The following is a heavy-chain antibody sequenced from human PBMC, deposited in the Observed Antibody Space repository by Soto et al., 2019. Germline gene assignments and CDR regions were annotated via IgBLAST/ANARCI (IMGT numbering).Heavy chain of an antibody. CDR1: GFTFSSYG. V-gene: IGHV3-33*01. Sequence: GGSLRLSCAASGFTFSSYGMHWVRQAPGKGLEWVAVIWYDGSNKYYADSVKGRFTISRDNSKNTLYLQMNSLRAEDTAVYYCAREMNIVVVPAAAVDYWGQGTLVTVSS. CDR2: IWYDGSNK. CDR3: AREMNIVVVPAAAVDY. D-gene: IGHD2-2*01. J-gene: IGHJ4*02.